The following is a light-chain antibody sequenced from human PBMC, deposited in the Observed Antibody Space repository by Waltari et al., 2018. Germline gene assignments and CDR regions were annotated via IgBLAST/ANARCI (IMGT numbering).Light chain of an antibody. Sequence: DIQMTQSPSSLSASIGDRVTITCRASHNINNFLSGYQQKVGKAPKLLIYGASTLLPGVPSRFTGSGSGTDYALTITSLQAEDVATYYCQEGSSVRPTFGQGTKVEVK. CDR3: QEGSSVRPT. CDR2: GAS. CDR1: HNINNF. J-gene: IGKJ1*01. V-gene: IGKV1-39*01.